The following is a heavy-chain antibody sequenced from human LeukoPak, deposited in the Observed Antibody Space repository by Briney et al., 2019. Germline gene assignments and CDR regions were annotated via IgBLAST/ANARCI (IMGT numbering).Heavy chain of an antibody. J-gene: IGHJ4*02. CDR2: IYYSGST. Sequence: SETLSLTCTVSGGSISSGSYYWSWIRQHPGKGLEWIGYIYYSGSTYYNPSLKSRVTISVDTSKNQFSLKLSSVTAADTAVYYCARDAQYSGYDSPNWGQGTLVTVSS. CDR1: GGSISSGSYY. CDR3: ARDAQYSGYDSPN. D-gene: IGHD5-12*01. V-gene: IGHV4-31*03.